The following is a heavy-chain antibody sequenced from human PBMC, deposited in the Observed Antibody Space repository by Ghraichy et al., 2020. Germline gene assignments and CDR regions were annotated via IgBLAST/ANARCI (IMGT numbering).Heavy chain of an antibody. Sequence: GGSLRLSCAASGFTFSNYALSWVRQAPGRGLEWVSAVSGGGGNTYYADSVKGRFACSRDNSKNTLYLQMNSLRGEDTAVYYCAKLTAFDTGGYYHPPLDYWGQGTLVTVSS. J-gene: IGHJ4*02. CDR1: GFTFSNYA. CDR3: AKLTAFDTGGYYHPPLDY. CDR2: VSGGGGNT. V-gene: IGHV3-23*01. D-gene: IGHD3-22*01.